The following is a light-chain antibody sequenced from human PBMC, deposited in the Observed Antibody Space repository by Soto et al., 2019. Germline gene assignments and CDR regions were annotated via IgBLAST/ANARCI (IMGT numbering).Light chain of an antibody. CDR3: SSYTSSSTLGV. Sequence: QSVLTQPASVSGSPGQSITISCTGTSSDVGGYNYVSWYQQHPGKAPKLMFYDVSNRPSGVSNRFSGSKSGNTASLTISGLQAEDEADYYCSSYTSSSTLGVFGGGTKLTVL. CDR2: DVS. CDR1: SSDVGGYNY. J-gene: IGLJ2*01. V-gene: IGLV2-14*01.